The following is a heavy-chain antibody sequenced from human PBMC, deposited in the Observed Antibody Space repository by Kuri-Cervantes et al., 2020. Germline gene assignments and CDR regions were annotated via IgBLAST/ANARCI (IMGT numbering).Heavy chain of an antibody. J-gene: IGHJ4*02. CDR1: GFTFSSYG. Sequence: LSLTCAASGFTFSSYGIHWVRQAPGKGLEWVAVIWYDGSNKYYADSVKGRFTISRDNSKNTLYLQMNSLRAEDTAVYYCARDRGDQLLLDYWGQGTLGTVSS. CDR2: IWYDGSNK. V-gene: IGHV3-30*19. CDR3: ARDRGDQLLLDY. D-gene: IGHD2-2*01.